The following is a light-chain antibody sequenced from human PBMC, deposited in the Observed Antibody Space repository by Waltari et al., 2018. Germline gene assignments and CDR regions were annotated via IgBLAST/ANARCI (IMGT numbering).Light chain of an antibody. CDR2: DAS. CDR1: QSVSSY. V-gene: IGKV3-11*01. CDR3: QQRSNWPWT. Sequence: EIVLTQSPATLSLSPGERATLPCRASQSVSSYLAWYQQKPGQAPRHLIYDASNRATGIPARFSGSGSGTDFTLTISSLEPEDCAVYYCQQRSNWPWTFGQGTKVEIK. J-gene: IGKJ1*01.